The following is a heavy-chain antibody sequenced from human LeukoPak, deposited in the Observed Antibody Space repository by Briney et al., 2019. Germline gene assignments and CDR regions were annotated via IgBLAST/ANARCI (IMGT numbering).Heavy chain of an antibody. CDR2: ISYDGSNK. J-gene: IGHJ4*02. Sequence: PGGSLRLSCAASGFTFSSYAMHWVRQAPGKGLEWVAVISYDGSNKYYADSVKGRFTISRDNSKNTLYLQMNSLRAEDTAVYYCAKRGGGYYSYYFDYWGQGTLVTVSS. V-gene: IGHV3-30*07. CDR3: AKRGGGYYSYYFDY. CDR1: GFTFSSYA. D-gene: IGHD3-22*01.